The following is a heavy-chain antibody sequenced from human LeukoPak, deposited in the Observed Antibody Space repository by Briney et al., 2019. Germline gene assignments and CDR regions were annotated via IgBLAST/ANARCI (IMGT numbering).Heavy chain of an antibody. CDR3: ARGRAGNYYNHNDY. CDR1: GFTFSSYA. CDR2: ISYDGSNK. Sequence: GGSLRLSCAASGFTFSSYAMHWVRQAPGKGLEWVAVISYDGSNKYYADSVKGRFTISRDNSKNTLYLQMNSLRAEDTAVYYCARGRAGNYYNHNDYWGQGTLVTVSS. V-gene: IGHV3-30*04. J-gene: IGHJ4*01. D-gene: IGHD3-10*01.